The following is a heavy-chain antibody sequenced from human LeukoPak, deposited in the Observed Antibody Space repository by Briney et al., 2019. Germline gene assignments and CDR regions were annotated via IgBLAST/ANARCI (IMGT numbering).Heavy chain of an antibody. CDR1: GFTFSSYA. Sequence: PGRSLRLSCAASGFTFSSYAMHWVRQAPGKGLEWVAVISYDGSNKYYADSVKGRFTISRDNSKNTLYLQMNSLRAEDTAVYYCASLTVTVNYFDYWGQGTLVTVSS. J-gene: IGHJ4*02. CDR3: ASLTVTVNYFDY. V-gene: IGHV3-30-3*01. CDR2: ISYDGSNK. D-gene: IGHD4-17*01.